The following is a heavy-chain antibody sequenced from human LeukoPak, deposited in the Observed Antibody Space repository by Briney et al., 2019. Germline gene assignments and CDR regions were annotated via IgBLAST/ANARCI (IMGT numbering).Heavy chain of an antibody. V-gene: IGHV3-13*01. CDR1: GFTFSSYD. Sequence: GGSLRLSCAASGFTFSSYDMHWVRQATGKGLEWVSAIGTAGDTYYPGSVKGRFTISRESAKNSLYLQMNSLRAGDTAVYYCARGLERRPFYYYYGMDVWGQGTTVTVSS. CDR3: ARGLERRPFYYYYGMDV. D-gene: IGHD1-1*01. CDR2: IGTAGDT. J-gene: IGHJ6*02.